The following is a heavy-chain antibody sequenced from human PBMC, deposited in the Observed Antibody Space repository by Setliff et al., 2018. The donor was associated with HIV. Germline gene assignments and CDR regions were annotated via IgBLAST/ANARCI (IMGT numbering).Heavy chain of an antibody. V-gene: IGHV4-38-2*01. J-gene: IGHJ5*02. Sequence: SETLSLTCAVSGYSITSGYSWGWIRQSPGKGLEWIGNAYHSGRTYYNPSLKSRVAMSIDTSKNQFSLRLNSVTAADTAMYYCARRPPRYCSSSSCYRDWFDPWGQGTQVTVSS. CDR1: GYSITSGYS. D-gene: IGHD2-2*01. CDR3: ARRPPRYCSSSSCYRDWFDP. CDR2: AYHSGRT.